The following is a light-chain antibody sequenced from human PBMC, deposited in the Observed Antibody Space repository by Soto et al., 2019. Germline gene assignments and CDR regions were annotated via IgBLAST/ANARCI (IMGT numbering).Light chain of an antibody. CDR3: QQYNSYDMWT. J-gene: IGKJ1*01. CDR1: HSISKW. Sequence: DIQMTQSPSTLSASVGDRVIITCRASHSISKWLAWYQQKPGKAPKLLIYGASSLESGVPSRFSGSGSGTEFPLTISSLQPDDFATHYCQQYNSYDMWTFGQGTKVDIK. V-gene: IGKV1-5*01. CDR2: GAS.